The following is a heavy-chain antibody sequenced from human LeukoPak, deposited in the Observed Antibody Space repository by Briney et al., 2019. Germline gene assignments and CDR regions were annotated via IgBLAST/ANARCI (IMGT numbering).Heavy chain of an antibody. CDR1: GYTSTSYY. CDR2: INPSGGST. D-gene: IGHD4-17*01. J-gene: IGHJ4*02. Sequence: ASVKVSCKASGYTSTSYYMHWVRQAPRQGLEWMGIINPSGGSTSYAQKFQGRVTMTRDTSTSTVYMELSSLRSEDTAVYYCAILDSTTVTSYFDYWGQGTLVTVSS. CDR3: AILDSTTVTSYFDY. V-gene: IGHV1-46*01.